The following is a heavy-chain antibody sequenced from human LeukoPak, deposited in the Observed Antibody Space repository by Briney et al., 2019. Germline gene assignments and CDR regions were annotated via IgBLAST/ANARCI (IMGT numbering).Heavy chain of an antibody. V-gene: IGHV1-2*02. J-gene: IGHJ4*02. CDR1: GYTFTDYY. D-gene: IGHD1-1*01. Sequence: ASVKVSCKASGYTFTDYYMHWVRQAPGQGLEWTGWINPKSGSTNYAQQYQGGVTMTRDTSIRTAYMELSSLRPDDTAVYFCARDGQGSGKTYDYWGQGTLVTVSS. CDR3: ARDGQGSGKTYDY. CDR2: INPKSGST.